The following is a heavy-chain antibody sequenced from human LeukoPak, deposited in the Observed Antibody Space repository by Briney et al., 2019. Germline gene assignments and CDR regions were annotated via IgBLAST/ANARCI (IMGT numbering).Heavy chain of an antibody. J-gene: IGHJ4*02. CDR2: ISYSGST. CDR3: ARVGSRDGYNLLFDY. Sequence: SETLSLTCTVSGGSISSGGYSWSWIRQHPGKGLEWIGYISYSGSTYHNPSLKSRVTISVDTSKKQFSLKLSSVTAADTAVYYCARVGSRDGYNLLFDYWGQGTLVTVSS. V-gene: IGHV4-31*03. CDR1: GGSISSGGYS. D-gene: IGHD5-24*01.